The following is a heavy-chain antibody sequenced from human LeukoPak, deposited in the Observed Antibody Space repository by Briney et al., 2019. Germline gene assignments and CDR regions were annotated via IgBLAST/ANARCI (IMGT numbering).Heavy chain of an antibody. CDR2: IKEDGSEK. D-gene: IGHD6-13*01. J-gene: IGHJ4*02. V-gene: IGHV3-7*01. Sequence: GGSLRLSCAASAFTFSTYWMSWVRQAPGKGLEWVANIKEDGSEKYYVDSVKGRFTISRDNAKNSLYLQMNSLKAEDTAVYYCAKDGAAAGPLFDYWGQGTLVTVSS. CDR3: AKDGAAAGPLFDY. CDR1: AFTFSTYW.